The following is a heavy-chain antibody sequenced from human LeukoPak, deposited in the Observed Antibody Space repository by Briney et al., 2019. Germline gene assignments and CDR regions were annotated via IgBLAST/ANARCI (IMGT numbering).Heavy chain of an antibody. CDR1: GFIFSSYW. CDR2: IKQDGSEK. V-gene: IGHV3-7*03. Sequence: GGSLRLSCAASGFIFSSYWMHWVRQAPGKGLEWVANIKQDGSEKYYVGSVKGRFTISRDNAKNSLYLQMNSLRAEDTAVYYCGRSMDVWGQGTTVTVSS. J-gene: IGHJ6*02. CDR3: GRSMDV.